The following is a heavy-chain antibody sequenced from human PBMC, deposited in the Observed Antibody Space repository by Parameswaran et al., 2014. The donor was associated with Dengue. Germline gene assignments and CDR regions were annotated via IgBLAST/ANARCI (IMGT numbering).Heavy chain of an antibody. CDR3: ARGVVVPAALPWGSWFDP. J-gene: IGHJ5*02. CDR2: IDPSDSYT. Sequence: GSLRLSCKGSGYSFTSYWISWVRQMPGKGLEWMGRIDPSDSYTNYSPSFQGHVTISADKSISTAYLQWSSLKASDTAMYYCARGVVVPAALPWGSWFDPWGQGTLVTVSS. D-gene: IGHD2-2*01. CDR1: GYSFTSYW. V-gene: IGHV5-10-1*01.